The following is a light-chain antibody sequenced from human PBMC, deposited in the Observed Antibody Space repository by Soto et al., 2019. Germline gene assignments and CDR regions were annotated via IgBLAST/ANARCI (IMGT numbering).Light chain of an antibody. CDR1: QIVSSSY. CDR3: QQYGSPSIT. J-gene: IGKJ5*01. V-gene: IGKV3-20*01. CDR2: GAS. Sequence: IVLTQSPGTLSLSPGERATLSCRSSQIVSSSYLAWYQQQPGQAPRLVIYGASSRATGIPARFSGSGSGTDFTLTISSLQPEDFAAYYCQQYGSPSITFGQGTRLEIK.